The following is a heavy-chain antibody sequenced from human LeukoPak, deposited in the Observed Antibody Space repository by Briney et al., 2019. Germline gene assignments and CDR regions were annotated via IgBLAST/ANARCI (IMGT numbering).Heavy chain of an antibody. J-gene: IGHJ4*02. CDR3: ARGNEAYGPGGVDYFDY. CDR2: ISGSGGST. Sequence: PGGSLRLSCAASGFTFSSYAMSWVRQAPGKGLEWVSAISGSGGSTYYADSVKGRFTISRDNSKNTLYLQMNSLRAEDTAVYYCARGNEAYGPGGVDYFDYWGQGTLVTVSS. D-gene: IGHD1-1*01. CDR1: GFTFSSYA. V-gene: IGHV3-23*01.